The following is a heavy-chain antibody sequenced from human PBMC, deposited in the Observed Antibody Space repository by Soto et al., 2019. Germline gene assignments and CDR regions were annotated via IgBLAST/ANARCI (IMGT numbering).Heavy chain of an antibody. CDR3: AKEHSSSWHYYSGMDV. CDR2: ISYDGSNK. D-gene: IGHD6-13*01. V-gene: IGHV3-30*18. CDR1: GFTFSSYG. J-gene: IGHJ6*02. Sequence: QVQLVESGGGVVQPGRSLRLSCAASGFTFSSYGMNWVRQAPGKGLEWVAVISYDGSNKYYADSVKGRFTISRDSSKNMLYLQMTSLSAEDTAVYYCAKEHSSSWHYYSGMDVWGQGTTVTVSS.